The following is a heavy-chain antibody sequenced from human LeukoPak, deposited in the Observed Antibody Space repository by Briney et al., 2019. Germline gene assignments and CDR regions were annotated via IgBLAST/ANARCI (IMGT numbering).Heavy chain of an antibody. V-gene: IGHV1-69*13. CDR1: GGTFSSYA. CDR2: IIPIFGTA. CDR3: ARGPPPTLYSSSSYFDY. D-gene: IGHD6-6*01. J-gene: IGHJ4*02. Sequence: SVKVSCKASGGTFSSYAISWVRQAPGQGLEWMRGIIPIFGTANYAQKFQGRVTITAGESTSTAYMELSSLRSEDTAVYYCARGPPPTLYSSSSYFDYWGQGTLVTVSS.